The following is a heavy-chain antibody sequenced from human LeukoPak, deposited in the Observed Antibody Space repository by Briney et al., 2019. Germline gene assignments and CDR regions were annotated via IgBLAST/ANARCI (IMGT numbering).Heavy chain of an antibody. CDR2: FYSGGST. V-gene: IGHV3-53*01. Sequence: GGSLRLSCAGSGIICSDHYMSWVRQAPGKGLEWVSVFYSGGSTYYADSVKGRFTISRDNSKNTLYLQMNSLRAEDTAVYYCARGRSYYGSALYYFDYWGQGTLVTVSS. D-gene: IGHD3-10*01. CDR3: ARGRSYYGSALYYFDY. CDR1: GIICSDHY. J-gene: IGHJ4*02.